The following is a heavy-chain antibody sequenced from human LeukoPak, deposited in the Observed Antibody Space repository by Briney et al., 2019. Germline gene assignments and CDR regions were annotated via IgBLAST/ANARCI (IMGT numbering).Heavy chain of an antibody. J-gene: IGHJ6*02. CDR3: ARRHTGSGRMDV. D-gene: IGHD3-10*01. CDR1: GGSISSDY. CDR2: IYYSGNT. V-gene: IGHV4-59*08. Sequence: SGTLSLTCTVSGGSISSDYWSWIRQPPGKGLEWIGNIYYSGNTISNPSLKSRVTLSVDRSKNQFSLKVTSATAADTAVYYCARRHTGSGRMDVWGQGTTVTVS.